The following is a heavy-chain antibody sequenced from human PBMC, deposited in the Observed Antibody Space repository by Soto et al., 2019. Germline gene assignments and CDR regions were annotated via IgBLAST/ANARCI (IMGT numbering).Heavy chain of an antibody. Sequence: EVQLVESGGGLVQPGRSLRLSCAASGFTFDDYAMHWVRQAPGKGLEWVSGISWNSGSIGYADSVKGRFTISRDNAKNSLYLQMNSLRAEDMALYYCAKGSYSSGWLGDDYWGQGTLVTVSS. D-gene: IGHD6-19*01. J-gene: IGHJ4*02. CDR3: AKGSYSSGWLGDDY. CDR2: ISWNSGSI. CDR1: GFTFDDYA. V-gene: IGHV3-9*03.